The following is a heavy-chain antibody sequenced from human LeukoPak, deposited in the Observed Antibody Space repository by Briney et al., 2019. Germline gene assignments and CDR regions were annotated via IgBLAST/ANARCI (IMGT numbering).Heavy chain of an antibody. CDR2: IYYLGSI. D-gene: IGHD3-16*01. CDR3: ARVGGPEGERYPYHYGMDV. Sequence: SGALSLTCTVSGGSINSYYWSWIRQPPGKGLEWIGHIYYLGSINYNPSLSSRVTMSIDTSNKQFSLKLNPVTAADTAVYYCARVGGPEGERYPYHYGMDVWGQGTAVTVSS. J-gene: IGHJ6*02. V-gene: IGHV4-59*01. CDR1: GGSINSYY.